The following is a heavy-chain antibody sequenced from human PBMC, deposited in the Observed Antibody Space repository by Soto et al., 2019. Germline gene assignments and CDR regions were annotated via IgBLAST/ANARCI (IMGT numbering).Heavy chain of an antibody. CDR3: ARDGGNCSGGSRYSENLRVRCYYYMDV. J-gene: IGHJ6*03. CDR2: ISSSSSYI. Sequence: GGSLRLSCAASGFTFSSYSMNWVRQAPGKGLEWVSSISSSSSYIYYADSVKGRFTISRDNAKNSLYLQMNSLRAEDTAVYYCARDGGNCSGGSRYSENLRVRCYYYMDVWGKGTTVTVSS. D-gene: IGHD2-15*01. CDR1: GFTFSSYS. V-gene: IGHV3-21*01.